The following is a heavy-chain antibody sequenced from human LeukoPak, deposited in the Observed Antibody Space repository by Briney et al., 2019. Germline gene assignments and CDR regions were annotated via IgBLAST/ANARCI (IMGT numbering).Heavy chain of an antibody. J-gene: IGHJ5*02. V-gene: IGHV1-8*03. CDR2: MNPDSGNT. CDR3: ARDRVTPYCGGLPRGFDP. D-gene: IGHD2-21*01. Sequence: ASVKVSCKASGYTFTNYDINWVRQATGQGLEWMGWMNPDSGNTGYAQKFQGRVTITRNTSISTAYMELSSLRSEDTAVYYCARDRVTPYCGGLPRGFDPWGQGTLVTVSS. CDR1: GYTFTNYD.